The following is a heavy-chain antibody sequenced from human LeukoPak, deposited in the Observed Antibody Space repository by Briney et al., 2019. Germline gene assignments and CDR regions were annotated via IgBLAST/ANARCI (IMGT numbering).Heavy chain of an antibody. CDR3: ARHVSVAVTNFFDY. D-gene: IGHD6-19*01. CDR1: GGSISLSYYY. J-gene: IGHJ4*02. Sequence: SETLSLTCSVSGGSISLSYYYWGWIRQPPGKGLEWIGGVYYTGTTYSNPSLKSRVTISVDTSKNQFSLRLSSVTAADTAVYYCARHVSVAVTNFFDYWGQGTLVTVSS. V-gene: IGHV4-39*01. CDR2: VYYTGTT.